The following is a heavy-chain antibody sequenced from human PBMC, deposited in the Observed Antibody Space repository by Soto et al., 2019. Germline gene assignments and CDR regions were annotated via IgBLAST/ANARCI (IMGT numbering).Heavy chain of an antibody. J-gene: IGHJ6*02. CDR2: IKSKTDGGTT. CDR1: GFTFSNAW. D-gene: IGHD2-2*01. V-gene: IGHV3-15*07. Sequence: GGSLRLSCAASGFTFSNAWMNWVRQAPGKGLEWVGRIKSKTDGGTTDYAAPVKGRFTISRDDSKNTLYLQMNSLKTEDTAVYYCTTGGLGYCISTSCYESYYYYGMDVWGQGTTVTVSS. CDR3: TTGGLGYCISTSCYESYYYYGMDV.